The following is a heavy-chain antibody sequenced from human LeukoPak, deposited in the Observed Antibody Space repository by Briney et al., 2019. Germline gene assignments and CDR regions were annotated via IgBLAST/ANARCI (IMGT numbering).Heavy chain of an antibody. V-gene: IGHV3-48*03. CDR3: ARDLSYCTITSCSYYYYGMDV. Sequence: GGSLRLSCSASGFTFSSYEMNWVRQAPGKGLEWVSYISSSGGTIYYADSVKGRFTISRDNAKNSLYLQMNSLRAEDTAVYYCARDLSYCTITSCSYYYYGMDVWGRGTTVTVSS. D-gene: IGHD2-2*01. CDR2: ISSSGGTI. CDR1: GFTFSSYE. J-gene: IGHJ6*02.